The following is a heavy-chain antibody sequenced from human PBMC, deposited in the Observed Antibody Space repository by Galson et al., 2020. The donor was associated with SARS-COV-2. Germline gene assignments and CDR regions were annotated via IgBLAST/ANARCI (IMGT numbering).Heavy chain of an antibody. J-gene: IGHJ4*02. Sequence: GGSLRLSCAASGFTFSSYGMHWVRQAPGKGLEWVAVISDDGSDRYYADSLEGRFTISRDNSKNTLYLQMNSLRPEDTAVYYCAKSLGIDYWGQGTLVTVSS. CDR1: GFTFSSYG. CDR2: ISDDGSDR. CDR3: AKSLGIDY. V-gene: IGHV3-30*18.